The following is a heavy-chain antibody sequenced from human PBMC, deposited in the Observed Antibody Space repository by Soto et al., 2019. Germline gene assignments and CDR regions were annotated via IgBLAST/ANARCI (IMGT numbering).Heavy chain of an antibody. CDR3: AKVRGARPLRGNSYYMDV. V-gene: IGHV3-23*01. CDR1: GFTFSSYA. Sequence: GGSLRLSCAASGFTFSSYAMSWVRQAPGKGLEWVSAISGSGGSTYYADSVKGRFTISRDNSKNTLYLQMNSLRAEDTAVYYCAKVRGARPLRGNSYYMDVWGNGPTVTVSS. D-gene: IGHD6-6*01. CDR2: ISGSGGST. J-gene: IGHJ6*03.